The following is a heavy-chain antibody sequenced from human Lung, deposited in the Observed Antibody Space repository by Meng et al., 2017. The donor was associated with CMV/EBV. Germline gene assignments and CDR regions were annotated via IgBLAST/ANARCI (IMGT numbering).Heavy chain of an antibody. CDR3: TTQWELDFDY. CDR1: GFIFNNAW. V-gene: IGHV3-15*01. J-gene: IGHJ4*02. Sequence: XCAASGFIFNNAWMSWVRQAPGKGLEWVGRIKSKTDGGTTDYAAPVKGRFTISRDDSENTLYVEMNSLKTEDTAGYYCTTQWELDFDYWSQGTLVTVSS. CDR2: IKSKTDGGTT. D-gene: IGHD1-26*01.